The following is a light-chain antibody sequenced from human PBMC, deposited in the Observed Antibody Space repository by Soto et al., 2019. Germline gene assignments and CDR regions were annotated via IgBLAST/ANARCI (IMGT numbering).Light chain of an antibody. V-gene: IGLV2-23*03. CDR3: CSYAGSSTFG. J-gene: IGLJ3*02. CDR1: SSDVGSYNL. CDR2: EGS. Sequence: QSALTQPASASGSPGQSITISCTGTSSDVGSYNLVSWYQQHPGKDPKLMIYEGSKRPSGVSNRFSGSKSGNTASLTISGLQAEDEADYYCCSYAGSSTFGFGGGTKLTVL.